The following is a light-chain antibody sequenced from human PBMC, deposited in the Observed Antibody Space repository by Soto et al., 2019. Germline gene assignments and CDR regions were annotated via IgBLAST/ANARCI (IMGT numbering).Light chain of an antibody. V-gene: IGKV1-16*01. CDR2: DAS. Sequence: DIPMTQSPSTLSASVGDRVTITCRASHHINNYLAWYQQKPGKAPKPLIYDASSLLSGVPSRFSGSGSGTEFTLTISILQPDDFATYYCQQYNEYFGPGTKVDIK. CDR1: HHINNY. J-gene: IGKJ3*01. CDR3: QQYNEY.